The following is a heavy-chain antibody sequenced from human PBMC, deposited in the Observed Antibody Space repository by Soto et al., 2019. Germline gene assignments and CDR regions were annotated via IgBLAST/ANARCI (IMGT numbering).Heavy chain of an antibody. J-gene: IGHJ4*02. D-gene: IGHD1-26*01. CDR3: ARGLSYRQD. CDR2: MHPNSGNT. Sequence: QVQLVQSGAEAKKPGASVKVSCKASGYTFTSYDIYWVRQATGQGLEWMGWMHPNSGNTGYAQKFQGRVTMTRNTSITSAYMELCSLTSEDTAVYYCARGLSYRQDWGQGTLVTVSS. CDR1: GYTFTSYD. V-gene: IGHV1-8*01.